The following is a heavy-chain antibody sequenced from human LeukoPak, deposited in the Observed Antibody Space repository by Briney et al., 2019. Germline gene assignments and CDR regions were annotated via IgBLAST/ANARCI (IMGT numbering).Heavy chain of an antibody. V-gene: IGHV7-4-1*02. CDR2: INTNTGNP. CDR3: ARVVVTAPATPSYYYYMDV. D-gene: IGHD2-21*02. J-gene: IGHJ6*03. Sequence: GASVKVSCKASGYTFTSYAMNWVRQAPGQGLEWMGWINTNTGNPTYAQGFTGRFVFSLDTSVSTAYLQISSLKAEDTAVYYCARVVVTAPATPSYYYYMDVWGKGTTVTVSS. CDR1: GYTFTSYA.